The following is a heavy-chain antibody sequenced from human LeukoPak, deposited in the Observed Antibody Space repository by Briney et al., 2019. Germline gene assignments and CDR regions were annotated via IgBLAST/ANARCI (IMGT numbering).Heavy chain of an antibody. D-gene: IGHD5-18*01. J-gene: IGHJ6*03. Sequence: GGSLRLSCAASGFTFDDYGMSWVRQAPGKGLEWVSGINWNGGSTGYADSVKGRFTTSRDNAKNSLYLQMNSLRAEDTALYYCARDGVKYSYGYSSYYYYYMDVWGKGTTVTVSS. CDR1: GFTFDDYG. CDR3: ARDGVKYSYGYSSYYYYYMDV. CDR2: INWNGGST. V-gene: IGHV3-20*04.